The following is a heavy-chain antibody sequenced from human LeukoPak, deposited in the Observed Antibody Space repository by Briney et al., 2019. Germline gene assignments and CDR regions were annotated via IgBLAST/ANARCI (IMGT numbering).Heavy chain of an antibody. J-gene: IGHJ6*03. CDR1: GYTFTSYA. Sequence: GASVKVSFKASGYTFTSYAMNWVRQAPGQGLEWMGWISAYNGNTNYAQKLQGRVTMTTDTSTSTAYMELRSLRSDDTAVYYCARARMVRGVINHMDVWGKGTTVTISS. CDR2: ISAYNGNT. D-gene: IGHD3-10*01. V-gene: IGHV1-18*01. CDR3: ARARMVRGVINHMDV.